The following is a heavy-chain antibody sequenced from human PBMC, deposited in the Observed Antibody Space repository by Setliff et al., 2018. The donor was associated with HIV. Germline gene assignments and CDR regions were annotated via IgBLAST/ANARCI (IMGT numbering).Heavy chain of an antibody. CDR1: GASISGSY. D-gene: IGHD3-16*01. Sequence: SETLSLTCTVSGASISGSYWNWIRQPPGKGLEWIGYMSLTRDTKYNPSLNSRVTTSIDTSKNQFSLELRSVTAADTAVYYCARARGSVAYINTFDSWGQGTLVTVSS. CDR3: ARARGSVAYINTFDS. V-gene: IGHV4-59*08. J-gene: IGHJ4*02. CDR2: MSLTRDT.